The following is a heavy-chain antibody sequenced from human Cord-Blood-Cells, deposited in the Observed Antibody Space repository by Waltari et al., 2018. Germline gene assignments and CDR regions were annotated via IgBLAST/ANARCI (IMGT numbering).Heavy chain of an antibody. Sequence: QITLKESGPTLVKPTQTLTLTCTFSGFSLSTSGVGVGWIRQPPGKALEWLALIYWDDDKRYSPSLKSRLTITKDTSKNQVVLTMTNTDPVDTATYYCAHKPAPTSSSWYYFDYWGQGTLVTVSS. V-gene: IGHV2-5*02. D-gene: IGHD6-13*01. CDR3: AHKPAPTSSSWYYFDY. J-gene: IGHJ4*02. CDR1: GFSLSTSGVG. CDR2: IYWDDDK.